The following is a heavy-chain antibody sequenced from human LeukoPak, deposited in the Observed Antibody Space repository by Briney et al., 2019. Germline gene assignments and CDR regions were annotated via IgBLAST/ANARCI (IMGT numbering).Heavy chain of an antibody. J-gene: IGHJ4*02. V-gene: IGHV1-18*01. Sequence: GASVKVSCKASGYTFISYGVSWVRQAPGQGLEWMGWISTYGGSTNYAQKLQDRVTVTTDTSTSTVYMELRSLRSDDTAVYYCARPNTEANGYYFDYWGQGTLVTVSS. CDR3: ARPNTEANGYYFDY. D-gene: IGHD5-18*01. CDR1: GYTFISYG. CDR2: ISTYGGST.